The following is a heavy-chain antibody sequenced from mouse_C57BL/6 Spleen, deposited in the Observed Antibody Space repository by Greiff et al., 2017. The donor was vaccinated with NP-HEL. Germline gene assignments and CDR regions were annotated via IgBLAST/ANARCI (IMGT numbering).Heavy chain of an antibody. Sequence: EVKLVESEGGLVQPGSSMKLSCTASGFTFSDYYMAWVRQVPEQGLEWLANINYAGSSTYYLDSFKSRSIISIDNATNSLYLHMSSLKSEDTATYYCAREGVLLLLDYWGQGTTLTVAS. J-gene: IGHJ2*01. CDR3: AREGVLLLLDY. CDR1: GFTFSDYY. CDR2: INYAGSST. V-gene: IGHV5-16*01. D-gene: IGHD1-1*01.